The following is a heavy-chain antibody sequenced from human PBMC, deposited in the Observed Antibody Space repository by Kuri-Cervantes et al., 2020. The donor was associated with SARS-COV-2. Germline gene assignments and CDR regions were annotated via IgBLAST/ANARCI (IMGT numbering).Heavy chain of an antibody. CDR3: AKNRREKGVYGSYYYYGMDA. D-gene: IGHD6-13*01. Sequence: GESLKISCAASGFTFSSYAMSWVRQAPGKGLEWVSAISGSGGSTYYADSVKGRFTISRDNSKNTLYLQMNSLRAEDTAVYYCAKNRREKGVYGSYYYYGMDAWGQGTTVTVSS. J-gene: IGHJ6*02. CDR2: ISGSGGST. CDR1: GFTFSSYA. V-gene: IGHV3-23*01.